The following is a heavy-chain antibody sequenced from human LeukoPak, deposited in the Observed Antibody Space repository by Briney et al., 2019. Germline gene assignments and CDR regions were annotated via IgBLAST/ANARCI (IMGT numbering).Heavy chain of an antibody. D-gene: IGHD3-3*01. CDR3: ARGGPTYYDFWSGYYSPSYGMDV. CDR1: GGSFSGYY. V-gene: IGHV4-34*01. Sequence: PSETLSLTCAVYGGSFSGYYWSWVRQPPGKGLEWLGEINHSGSTNYNPSLKSRVTISVDTSKNQFSLKLSSVTAADTAVYYCARGGPTYYDFWSGYYSPSYGMDVWGQGTTVTVSS. J-gene: IGHJ6*02. CDR2: INHSGST.